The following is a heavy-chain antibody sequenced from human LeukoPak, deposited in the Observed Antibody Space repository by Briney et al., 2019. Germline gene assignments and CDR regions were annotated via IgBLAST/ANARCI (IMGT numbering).Heavy chain of an antibody. Sequence: GGSLRLSCVIPAFSISNNNMSWVRQAPGTGLQWVSMIYVDGKTKYADPVKGRFTIARDSSKNTMYLHMTSLREEDTGVYHCVRDRNEYSPGYLHYYYMDVWGKGTTVTVSS. CDR3: VRDRNEYSPGYLHYYYMDV. J-gene: IGHJ6*03. D-gene: IGHD4-11*01. CDR2: IYVDGKT. CDR1: AFSISNNN. V-gene: IGHV3-66*01.